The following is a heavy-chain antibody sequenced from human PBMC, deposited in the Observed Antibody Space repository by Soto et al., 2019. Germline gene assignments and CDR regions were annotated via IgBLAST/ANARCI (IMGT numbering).Heavy chain of an antibody. CDR3: ARGRTPRYCSSTSCSPGGYFDY. Sequence: QVQLQQWGAGLLKPSETLSLTCAVYGGSFSGYYWSWIRQPPGKGLEWIGEINHSGSTNYNPSLKSRVTISVDTSKNQFSLKLSSVTAADTAVYYCARGRTPRYCSSTSCSPGGYFDYWGQGTLVTVSS. CDR1: GGSFSGYY. J-gene: IGHJ4*02. D-gene: IGHD2-2*01. V-gene: IGHV4-34*01. CDR2: INHSGST.